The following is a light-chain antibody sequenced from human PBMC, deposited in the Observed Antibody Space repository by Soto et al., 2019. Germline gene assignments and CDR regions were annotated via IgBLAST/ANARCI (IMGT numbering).Light chain of an antibody. J-gene: IGKJ3*01. CDR1: QSVSSSN. CDR2: GAS. V-gene: IGKV3-20*01. Sequence: EIVLTQSPGTLSLSPEERATLSCRASQSVSSSNLAWYQQTPGQAPRLLIYGASSRATGIPDRFSGSGSGTDFTLTISRLEPEDFAVYYCQYGRSPLFTFGPGTTVDIK. CDR3: QYGRSPLFT.